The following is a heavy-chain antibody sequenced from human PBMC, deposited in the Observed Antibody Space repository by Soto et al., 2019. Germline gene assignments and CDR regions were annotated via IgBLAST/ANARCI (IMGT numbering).Heavy chain of an antibody. V-gene: IGHV4-34*01. J-gene: IGHJ4*02. CDR2: INHSGST. CDR3: ARGRTYYDFWSGYYGFDY. D-gene: IGHD3-3*01. CDR1: GGSFSGYY. Sequence: SETLSLTCAVYGGSFSGYYWSWIRQPPGKGLEWIGEINHSGSTNYNPSLKSRVTISVDTSKNQFSLKLSSVTAADTAVYYCARGRTYYDFWSGYYGFDYWRQGTLVTVP.